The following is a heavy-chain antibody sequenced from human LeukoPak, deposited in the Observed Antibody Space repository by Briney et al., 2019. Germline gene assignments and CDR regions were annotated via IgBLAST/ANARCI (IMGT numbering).Heavy chain of an antibody. V-gene: IGHV3-23*01. Sequence: GGSLRLSCGASAFIFENYAMSWVRQAPGKGLEWVSTISPTGSHTFYSDSVKGRYDISRDNSKNTLYLQMNSLRAEDTAVYYCVRDRPGDGFNSDWGQGTLVTVPS. D-gene: IGHD2-21*01. CDR3: VRDRPGDGFNSD. CDR2: ISPTGSHT. J-gene: IGHJ4*02. CDR1: AFIFENYA.